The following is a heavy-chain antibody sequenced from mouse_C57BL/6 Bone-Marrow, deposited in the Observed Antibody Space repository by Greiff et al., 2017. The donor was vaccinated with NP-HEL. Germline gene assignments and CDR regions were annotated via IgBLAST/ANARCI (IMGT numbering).Heavy chain of an antibody. CDR1: GYTFTSYW. J-gene: IGHJ3*01. V-gene: IGHV1-64*01. Sequence: QVQLQQSGAELVKPGASVKLSCKASGYTFTSYWMHWVKQRPGQGLEWIGMIHPNSGSTNYNEKFKSKATLTVDKSSSTAYMQLSSLTSEDSAVYYCARPEGLLWYPWFAYWGQGTLVTVSA. D-gene: IGHD2-10*01. CDR3: ARPEGLLWYPWFAY. CDR2: IHPNSGST.